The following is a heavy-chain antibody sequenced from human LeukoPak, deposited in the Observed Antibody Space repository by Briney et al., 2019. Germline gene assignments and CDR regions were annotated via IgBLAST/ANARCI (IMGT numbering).Heavy chain of an antibody. J-gene: IGHJ4*02. CDR1: GGSSSGFY. D-gene: IGHD1-26*01. CDR2: INHSGST. Sequence: SETLSLTCAVYGGSSSGFYWSWIRQPAGKGLEWIGEINHSGSTNYHPSLKTRSPISVDTSKTQFSWKRRSLTAADTAVYYCAKGIVGVTVEYWGQGNPVNGSS. CDR3: AKGIVGVTVEY. V-gene: IGHV4-34*01.